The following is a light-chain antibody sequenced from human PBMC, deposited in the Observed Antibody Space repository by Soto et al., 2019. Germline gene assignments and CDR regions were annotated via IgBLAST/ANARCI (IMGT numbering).Light chain of an antibody. V-gene: IGKV1-9*01. CDR3: QQLNRGSFFFI. CDR2: ATS. CDR1: QDIDNF. J-gene: IGKJ3*01. Sequence: DIQLTQSPSFLSASVGDRVTITCRASQDIDNFAAWYQQKPGKPPNLLIYATSLLQTGVPPRFSGRGSGTEFSLTINGLQPQDFAAYYCQQLNRGSFFFIVGPGT.